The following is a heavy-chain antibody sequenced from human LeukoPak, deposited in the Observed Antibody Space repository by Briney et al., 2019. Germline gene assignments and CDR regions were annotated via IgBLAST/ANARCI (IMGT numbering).Heavy chain of an antibody. CDR1: GFNMSDYW. V-gene: IGHV3-7*01. J-gene: IGHJ4*02. CDR2: IKQDGSEI. Sequence: GGSLRLSCIASGFNMSDYWMSWVRQAPGKGLEWVANIKQDGSEIYSGDSLKGRFTISRDNAKNSLYLQMNSLRAEDTAVYYCARDLGYSYGSDYWGQGTLVTVSS. CDR3: ARDLGYSYGSDY. D-gene: IGHD5-18*01.